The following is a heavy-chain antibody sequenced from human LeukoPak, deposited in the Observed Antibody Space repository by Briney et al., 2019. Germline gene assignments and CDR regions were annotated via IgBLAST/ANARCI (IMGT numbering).Heavy chain of an antibody. V-gene: IGHV3-48*02. CDR2: ISSSSSSI. D-gene: IGHD4-23*01. CDR1: GFTFSTYS. J-gene: IGHJ4*02. Sequence: PGGSLRLSCAASGFTFSTYSMTWVRQAPGKGLEGVSFISSSSSSIYYADSVKGRFTISRHNANNELYLEMNSLRDEDTAVYYCARYYCGNSACDYWGQGTLVTVSS. CDR3: ARYYCGNSACDY.